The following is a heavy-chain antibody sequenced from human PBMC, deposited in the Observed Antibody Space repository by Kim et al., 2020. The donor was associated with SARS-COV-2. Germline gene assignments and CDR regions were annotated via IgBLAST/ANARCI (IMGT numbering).Heavy chain of an antibody. CDR1: GGSISSYY. CDR2: IYYSGST. Sequence: SETLALTCTVSGGSISSYYWSWIRQPPGKGLEWIGYIYYSGSTNYNPSLKSRVTISVDTSKNQFSLKLSSVTAADTAVYYCARHCQLLWFVNWGQGTLVTVSS. CDR3: ARHCQLLWFVN. J-gene: IGHJ5*02. V-gene: IGHV4-59*08. D-gene: IGHD3-10*01.